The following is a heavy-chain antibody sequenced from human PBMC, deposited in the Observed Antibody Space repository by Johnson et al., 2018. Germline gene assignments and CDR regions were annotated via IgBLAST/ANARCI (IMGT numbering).Heavy chain of an antibody. CDR2: ISYDGSNK. D-gene: IGHD2-2*01. CDR1: GFTFSSYG. V-gene: IGHV3-30*18. J-gene: IGHJ6*03. Sequence: QVQLVESGGGVVQPGRSLRLSCAASGFTFSSYGMHWVRQAPGKGLEWVAVISYDGSNKYYADSVKGRFTISRDNSKNTLYLQMNSLRAEDTAVYYCEKDLGDIVVVPAAICYMEVWGKGTTVTVS. CDR3: EKDLGDIVVVPAAICYMEV.